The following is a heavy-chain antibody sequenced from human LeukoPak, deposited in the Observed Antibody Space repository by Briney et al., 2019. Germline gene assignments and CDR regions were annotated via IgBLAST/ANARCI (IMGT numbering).Heavy chain of an antibody. Sequence: GGSLRLSCAASGFTFSNYGLHWVRQAPGKGLEWVAVISYDGSNKYYADSVKGRFTISRDNSKNTLYLQMNSLRAEDTAVYYCARGSAYSYAFTGRERTKSRLDYWGQGTLITVSS. CDR2: ISYDGSNK. J-gene: IGHJ4*02. V-gene: IGHV3-30*04. D-gene: IGHD3-16*01. CDR3: ARGSAYSYAFTGRERTKSRLDY. CDR1: GFTFSNYG.